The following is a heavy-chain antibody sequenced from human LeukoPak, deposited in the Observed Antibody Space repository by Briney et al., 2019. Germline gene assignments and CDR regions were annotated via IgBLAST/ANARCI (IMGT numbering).Heavy chain of an antibody. CDR1: GGSISSGGYS. Sequence: PSQTLSLTCAVSGGSISSGGYSWSWIRQPPGKGLEWIGYIYHSGSTYYNPSLKSRVTISVDRSKNQFSLKLSSVTAADTAVYYRARGGSGSHPFDYWGQGTMVTVSS. D-gene: IGHD3-10*01. V-gene: IGHV4-30-2*01. CDR2: IYHSGST. CDR3: ARGGSGSHPFDY. J-gene: IGHJ4*02.